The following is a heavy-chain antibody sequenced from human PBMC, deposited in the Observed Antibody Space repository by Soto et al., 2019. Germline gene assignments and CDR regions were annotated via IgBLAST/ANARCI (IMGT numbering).Heavy chain of an antibody. CDR2: IIPIFGTA. Sequence: SVNVSFKATGGTFSRYAIRWVRQAPGQGLEWMGGIIPIFGTANYAQKFQGRVTITADESTSTAYMELSSLRSEDTAVYYCARDQAVGYFDYWGQVTLVTVSA. CDR1: GGTFSRYA. D-gene: IGHD2-15*01. V-gene: IGHV1-69*13. J-gene: IGHJ4*02. CDR3: ARDQAVGYFDY.